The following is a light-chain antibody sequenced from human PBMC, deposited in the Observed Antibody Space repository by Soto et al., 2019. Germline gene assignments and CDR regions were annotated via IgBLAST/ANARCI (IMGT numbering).Light chain of an antibody. CDR2: DAS. CDR1: QSVSSY. J-gene: IGKJ5*01. CDR3: QQRSIWPPT. V-gene: IGKV3-11*01. Sequence: EIVLTQSPATLSLSPGERATLSCRASQSVSSYLAWYQQKPGQAPRLLVYDASNRATGIPARFSGSGSGTDFILTINSLEPEDFAVYYCQQRSIWPPTFGQGTRLEIK.